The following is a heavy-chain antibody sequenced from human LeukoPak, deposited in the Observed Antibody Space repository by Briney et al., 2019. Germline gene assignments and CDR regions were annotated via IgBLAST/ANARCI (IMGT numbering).Heavy chain of an antibody. J-gene: IGHJ4*02. V-gene: IGHV4-30-4*08. CDR3: ARDIDY. Sequence: LRLSCAASGFTFSSHAMSWIRQPPGKGPEWIGYIYYSGSTYYNPSLKSRVTISIDTSKNQFSLKLSSVTAADTAVYYCARDIDYWGQGTLVTVSS. CDR2: IYYSGST. CDR1: GFTFSSHA.